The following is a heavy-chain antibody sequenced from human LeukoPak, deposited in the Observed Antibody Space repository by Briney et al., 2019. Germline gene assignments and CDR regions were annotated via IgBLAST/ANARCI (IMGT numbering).Heavy chain of an antibody. CDR2: IYPGDFDA. Sequence: GESLKISCKGSGYSFTSYWIGWVRQMPGKGLEWMGIIYPGDFDARYSPAFQGQVTISADKSISTAYLQWSSLQASDSAMYYCAGAIVGAATNFEIWGQGTMVTVTP. D-gene: IGHD1-26*01. V-gene: IGHV5-51*01. J-gene: IGHJ3*02. CDR3: AGAIVGAATNFEI. CDR1: GYSFTSYW.